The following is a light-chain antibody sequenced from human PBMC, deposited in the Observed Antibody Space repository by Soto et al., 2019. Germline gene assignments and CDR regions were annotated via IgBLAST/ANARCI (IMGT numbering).Light chain of an antibody. J-gene: IGLJ2*01. CDR2: DVS. V-gene: IGLV2-14*01. Sequence: QSALTQPVSVSGSPGQTITISRTGTSSDVGGYNYVSWYQQHPGKAPKLMIYDVSNRPSGVSNRFSGSKSGNTASLTISGLQAEDEADYYCSSYTSSSTFVVFGGGTQLTVL. CDR3: SSYTSSSTFVV. CDR1: SSDVGGYNY.